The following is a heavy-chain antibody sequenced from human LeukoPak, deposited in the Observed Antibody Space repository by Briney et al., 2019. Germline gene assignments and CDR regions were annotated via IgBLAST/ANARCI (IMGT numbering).Heavy chain of an antibody. CDR1: GYSFASYW. D-gene: IGHD6-13*01. J-gene: IGHJ4*02. CDR2: IYPGDSDT. CDR3: ARQRSRGYFDY. Sequence: PGESLKISCKGSGYSFASYWIGWVRQMPGKGLEWMRIIYPGDSDTTYSPSFQGQVTISADKSISTAYLQWSSLQASDTAMYYCARQRSRGYFDYWGQGTLVTVSS. V-gene: IGHV5-51*01.